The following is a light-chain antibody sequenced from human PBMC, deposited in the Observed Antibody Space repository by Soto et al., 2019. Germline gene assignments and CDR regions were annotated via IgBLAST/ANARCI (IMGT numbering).Light chain of an antibody. Sequence: EIVLTQSPATLSLSPGDRATLSCRASQSVSRYLAWYQQKPGQAPRLLIYDASNRATGIPARFSGSGSGTDFTLTISSLEPEDFAVYYCHQRSNWPQTFGQGTRVDIK. V-gene: IGKV3-11*01. CDR2: DAS. J-gene: IGKJ1*01. CDR1: QSVSRY. CDR3: HQRSNWPQT.